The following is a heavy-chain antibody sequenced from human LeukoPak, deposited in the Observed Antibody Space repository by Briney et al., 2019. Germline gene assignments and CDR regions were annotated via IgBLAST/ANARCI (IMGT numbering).Heavy chain of an antibody. V-gene: IGHV4-59*01. CDR3: ARDNTMVRGGYYYYYMDV. CDR1: GGSIRSYY. CDR2: IYYSGST. J-gene: IGHJ6*03. D-gene: IGHD3-10*01. Sequence: SETLSLTCTVSGGSIRSYYWGWIRQPPGKGLEWIGYIYYSGSTNYNPSLKSRVTISIDTSKNQFSLKLSSVTTADTAVYYCARDNTMVRGGYYYYYMDVWGKGTTVTVSS.